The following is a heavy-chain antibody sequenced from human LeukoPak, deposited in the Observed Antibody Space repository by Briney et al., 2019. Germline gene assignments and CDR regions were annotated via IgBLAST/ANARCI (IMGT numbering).Heavy chain of an antibody. J-gene: IGHJ6*03. CDR2: IIPIFGTA. CDR1: GGTFSSYA. D-gene: IGHD2-2*01. V-gene: IGHV1-69*05. CDR3: AREDIVVVPAALGYMDV. Sequence: SVKVPCKASGGTFSSYAISWARQAPGQGLEWMGGIIPIFGTANYAQKFQGRVTITTDESTSTAYMELSSLRSEDTAVYYCAREDIVVVPAALGYMDVWGKGTTVTVSS.